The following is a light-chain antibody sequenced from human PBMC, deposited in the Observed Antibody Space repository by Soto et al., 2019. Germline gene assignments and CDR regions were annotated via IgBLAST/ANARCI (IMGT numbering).Light chain of an antibody. CDR3: QQAYTFPQT. CDR1: QSISKH. CDR2: AAS. Sequence: DIQMTQSPSSLSASVRDRITSSCRASQSISKHLNWYEQKPGKGPNLLIYAASSLQSGVPSRFSGSGSGTDFTLTISSLQPEDFATFYCQQAYTFPQTFGQGTKVDI. J-gene: IGKJ1*01. V-gene: IGKV1-39*01.